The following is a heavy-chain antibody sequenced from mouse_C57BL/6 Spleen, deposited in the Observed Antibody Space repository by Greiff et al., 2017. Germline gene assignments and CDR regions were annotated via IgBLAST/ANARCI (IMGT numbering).Heavy chain of an antibody. D-gene: IGHD1-1*01. CDR3: GRDYEDAMDY. CDR1: GYTFTSYW. V-gene: IGHV1-64*01. CDR2: IRPNGGST. J-gene: IGHJ4*01. Sequence: VQLQQPGAELVKPGASVKLSCKASGYTFTSYWMHWVKQRPGQGLEWIGEIRPNGGSTNYNEKFKSKATLTVDKSSSTAYMKLSSLTTEDSAVYYCGRDYEDAMDYWGQGTSVTVSS.